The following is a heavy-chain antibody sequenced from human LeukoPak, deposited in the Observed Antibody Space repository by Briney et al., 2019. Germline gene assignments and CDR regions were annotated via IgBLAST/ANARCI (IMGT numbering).Heavy chain of an antibody. CDR3: AKYGRSGYSSGMDV. Sequence: PGGSLRLSCAASGFTFSTYAMTCVRQAPGKGLEWVSTINVSGGSTYYAGSVKGRFTISRDNSKNTLYLQMNSLRAEDTAVYYCAKYGRSGYSSGMDVWGQGTTVTVSS. J-gene: IGHJ6*02. CDR1: GFTFSTYA. D-gene: IGHD2-15*01. V-gene: IGHV3-23*01. CDR2: INVSGGST.